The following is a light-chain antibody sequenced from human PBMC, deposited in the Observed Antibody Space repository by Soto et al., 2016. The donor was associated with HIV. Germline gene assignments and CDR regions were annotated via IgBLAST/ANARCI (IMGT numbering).Light chain of an antibody. J-gene: IGLJ2*01. V-gene: IGLV3-21*04. CDR1: NVGSKS. CDR2: DDS. CDR3: QVWDRSSDHVV. Sequence: SYVLTQPPSLSVAPRKTARITCGGNNVGSKSVQWYQQKPGQAPILVIYDDSDRPSGIPERFSGSKSGNTATLTISRVEAGDEADYYCQVWDRSSDHVVFGGGTKLSVL.